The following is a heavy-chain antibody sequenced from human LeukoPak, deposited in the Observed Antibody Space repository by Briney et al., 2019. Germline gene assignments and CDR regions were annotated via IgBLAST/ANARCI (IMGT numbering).Heavy chain of an antibody. CDR1: GFTFSSHD. J-gene: IGHJ5*01. D-gene: IGHD5-12*01. CDR2: ISSGSTTM. CDR3: ARDRGNSAYGAWFDS. Sequence: PGGSLRLSCAASGFTFSSHDMNWVRQGPGKGLEWLSYISSGSTTMDYADSVKGRFTIFRDNAKNSLFLQMNSLRAEDTGIYYCARDRGNSAYGAWFDSRGQGTLVTVSS. V-gene: IGHV3-48*03.